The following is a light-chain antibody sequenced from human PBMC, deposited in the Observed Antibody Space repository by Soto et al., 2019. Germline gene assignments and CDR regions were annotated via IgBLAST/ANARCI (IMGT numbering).Light chain of an antibody. CDR2: RDN. V-gene: IGLV1-47*01. CDR3: AAWDDSLSGFWV. CDR1: RSNIGSKF. Sequence: QSVLTQPPSASGTPGQRVTISCSGSRSNIGSKFVYWYQQLPGTAPKLLIYRDNQRPSGVPDRFSGSKSGTSASLAISGLRSADEADYYCAAWDDSLSGFWVFGGGTKVTVL. J-gene: IGLJ3*02.